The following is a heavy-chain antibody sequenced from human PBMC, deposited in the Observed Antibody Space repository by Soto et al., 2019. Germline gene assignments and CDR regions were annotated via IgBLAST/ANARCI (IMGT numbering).Heavy chain of an antibody. CDR1: GFTFSNAW. D-gene: IGHD3-3*01. J-gene: IGHJ3*02. Sequence: GGSLRLSCAASGFTFSNAWMSWVRQAPGKGLEWVGRIKSKTDGGTTDYAAPVKGRFTISRDDSKNTLYLQMNSLKTEDTAVYYCTTDSPNYDFWSGPDAFDIWGQGTMVTVSS. V-gene: IGHV3-15*01. CDR2: IKSKTDGGTT. CDR3: TTDSPNYDFWSGPDAFDI.